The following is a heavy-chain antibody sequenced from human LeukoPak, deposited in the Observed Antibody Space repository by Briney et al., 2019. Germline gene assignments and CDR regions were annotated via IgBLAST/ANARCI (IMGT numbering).Heavy chain of an antibody. CDR2: ISGSGGST. CDR1: GFTFSSYA. V-gene: IGHV3-23*01. CDR3: AKEWAELWFGESYRASSIDP. D-gene: IGHD3-10*01. J-gene: IGHJ5*02. Sequence: GGSLRLSCAASGFTFSSYAMSWVRQAPGKGLEWVSAISGSGGSTYYADSVKGRFTISRDNSKNTLYLQMNSLGAEDTAVYYCAKEWAELWFGESYRASSIDPWGQGTLVTVSS.